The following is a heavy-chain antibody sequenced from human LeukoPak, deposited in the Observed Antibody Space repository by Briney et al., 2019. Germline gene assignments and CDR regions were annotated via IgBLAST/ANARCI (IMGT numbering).Heavy chain of an antibody. CDR1: RFNFNSFV. CDR2: ISTSSGYI. D-gene: IGHD1-14*01. V-gene: IGHV3-21*06. Sequence: GGSLRLSCAASRFNFNSFVMGGVRQPPGKGREWVSSISTSSGYIFYADSLKGRVTISRDNAKNSLYLQMNSLRAEDTAVYYCVRGKKPGWDMSYFDYWGQGILVTVSS. CDR3: VRGKKPGWDMSYFDY. J-gene: IGHJ4*02.